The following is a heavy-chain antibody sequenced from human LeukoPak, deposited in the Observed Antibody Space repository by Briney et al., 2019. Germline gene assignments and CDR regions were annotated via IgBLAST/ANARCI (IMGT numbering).Heavy chain of an antibody. J-gene: IGHJ4*02. CDR2: IKSKTDGGTT. CDR1: GFTFSNAW. D-gene: IGHD4-17*01. V-gene: IGHV3-15*01. Sequence: GGSLRLSCAASGFTFSNAWMSWVRQAPGKGLEWVGRIKSKTDGGTTDYAAHVKGRFTISRDDTKNKLYLKMNRLKTEDTAVYYCTTDYGDYFDYWGQGTLVTVSS. CDR3: TTDYGDYFDY.